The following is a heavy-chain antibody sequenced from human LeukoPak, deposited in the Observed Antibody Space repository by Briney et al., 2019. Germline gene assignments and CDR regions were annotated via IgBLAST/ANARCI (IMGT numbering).Heavy chain of an antibody. CDR2: IYYSGST. V-gene: IGHV4-59*01. CDR1: GGSISSYY. D-gene: IGHD4-23*01. CDR3: ARDGATVVTGSWDAFDI. Sequence: SETLSLTCTVSGGSISSYYWSWIRQPPGKGLEWIGYIYYSGSTNYNPSLKSRVTISVDTSKNQFSLKLSSVTAADTAVYYCARDGATVVTGSWDAFDIWGQGTMVTVSS. J-gene: IGHJ3*02.